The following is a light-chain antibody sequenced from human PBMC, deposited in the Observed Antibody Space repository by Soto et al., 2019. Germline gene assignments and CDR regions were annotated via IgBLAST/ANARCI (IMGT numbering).Light chain of an antibody. V-gene: IGKV1-27*01. CDR3: QTYDKAPWT. Sequence: DIQMAQSPSSLSASVGDRVTITCRASRGIYTHLAWYQQKPGNAPKLLIYGASTLQSGVPSRFSASGSGTAFFLTISGLQSEDVGTYFCQTYDKAPWTFGPGTRV. CDR1: RGIYTH. CDR2: GAS. J-gene: IGKJ1*01.